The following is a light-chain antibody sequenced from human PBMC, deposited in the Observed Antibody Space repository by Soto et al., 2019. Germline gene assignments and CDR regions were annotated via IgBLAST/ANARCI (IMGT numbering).Light chain of an antibody. V-gene: IGKV3-15*01. CDR1: QSVSSN. J-gene: IGKJ1*01. Sequence: EIVMTQSPATLSVSPGERATLSCRASQSVSSNLAWYQQKPGQAPRLLIYGASTRATGIPARFSGSGSGTEFTLTISILQSEDFAVYYCQQYNNGATFGQGTKVEIK. CDR2: GAS. CDR3: QQYNNGAT.